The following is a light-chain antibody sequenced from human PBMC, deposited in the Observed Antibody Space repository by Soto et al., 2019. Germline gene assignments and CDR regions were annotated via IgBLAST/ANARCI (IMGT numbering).Light chain of an antibody. J-gene: IGLJ2*01. V-gene: IGLV1-44*01. CDR1: SSNIGSNI. CDR2: SNN. Sequence: QSVLTQPPSASGTPVQRVTMSCSGSSSNIGSNIVNWYQQRPGTAPKLLIHSNNQRPSGLPDRFSGSKSGTSASLAISGLQSEDEADYYCAAWDDSLNGHVFGGGTKLTVL. CDR3: AAWDDSLNGHV.